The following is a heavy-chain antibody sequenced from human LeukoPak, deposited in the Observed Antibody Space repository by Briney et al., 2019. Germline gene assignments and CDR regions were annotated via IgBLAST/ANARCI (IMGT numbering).Heavy chain of an antibody. CDR3: ATVRGCGGDCYYLDY. CDR1: GFTFRNYG. CDR2: IWYDGSNK. V-gene: IGHV3-33*01. J-gene: IGHJ4*02. D-gene: IGHD2-21*02. Sequence: GGSLRLSCAASGFTFRNYGMNWVHQAPGKGLEWVTIIWYDGSNKYYADSVKGRFIISRDNSKNTLYLQMNSLRAEDTAVYYCATVRGCGGDCYYLDYWDQGTLVTVSS.